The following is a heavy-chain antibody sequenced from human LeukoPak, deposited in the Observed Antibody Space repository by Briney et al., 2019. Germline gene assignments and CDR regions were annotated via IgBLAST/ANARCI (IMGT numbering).Heavy chain of an antibody. CDR3: ARGYGVGARPYYYGMDV. CDR1: GDSFTSVTDY. J-gene: IGHJ6*02. D-gene: IGHD1-26*01. Sequence: SETLSLTCTVSGDSFTSVTDYWAWIRQPPGKGLEWIASGDYSGGTYYNPSLESRVAISADMSKNQISLKLTSVTGADTAVYYCARGYGVGARPYYYGMDVWGQGTTVTVSS. V-gene: IGHV4-39*07. CDR2: GDYSGGT.